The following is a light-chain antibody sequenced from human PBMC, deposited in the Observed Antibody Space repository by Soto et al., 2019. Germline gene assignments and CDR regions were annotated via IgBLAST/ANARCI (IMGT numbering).Light chain of an antibody. V-gene: IGKV3D-15*01. CDR1: QTIGIN. J-gene: IGKJ4*02. CDR3: QQYSTWPTNFLT. CDR2: GAS. Sequence: IVLTQSPVTLSVSPGEGATLSCRASQTIGINLAWYQHKPGQPPKLLIYGASTRASGIPGRFSGSESGTEFTLTISGLQRDDCAIYYCQQYSTWPTNFLTFGGGTKVEIK.